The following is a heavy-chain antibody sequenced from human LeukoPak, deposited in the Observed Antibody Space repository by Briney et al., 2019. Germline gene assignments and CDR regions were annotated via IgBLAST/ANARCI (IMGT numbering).Heavy chain of an antibody. V-gene: IGHV1-46*01. CDR3: AREASGGYFDY. J-gene: IGHJ4*02. D-gene: IGHD4-23*01. Sequence: GASVTVSFKASGYTFSSYYMHWVRQAPGQGLEWVGLINPTGDSTNYAQNFRGRVTMTRDTSTSTVYMDLNSLRSEDTAVDYCAREASGGYFDYWGQGTLVTVSS. CDR2: INPTGDST. CDR1: GYTFSSYY.